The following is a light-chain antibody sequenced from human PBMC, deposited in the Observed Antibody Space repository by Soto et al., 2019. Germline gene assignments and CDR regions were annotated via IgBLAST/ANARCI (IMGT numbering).Light chain of an antibody. CDR1: QSVSSN. J-gene: IGKJ1*01. V-gene: IGKV3-15*01. Sequence: EILMTQSPSTLSASPRARATLSCRASQSVSSNLAWYQQKPGQAPRLLIYGVSTRATDIPARFSGSGSGTEFTLTISSLQSEDFAVYYCQQYNNWPPPWTFGEGSKVDIK. CDR2: GVS. CDR3: QQYNNWPPPWT.